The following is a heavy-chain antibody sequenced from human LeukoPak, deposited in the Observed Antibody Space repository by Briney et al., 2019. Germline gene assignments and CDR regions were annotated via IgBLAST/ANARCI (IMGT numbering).Heavy chain of an antibody. CDR1: GGSFSGYY. V-gene: IGHV4-34*01. CDR3: ARGLRAYCGGDCYGHAFDI. Sequence: PSETLSLTCAVYGGSFSGYYWSWIRQPPGKGLEWIGETNHSGSTNYNPSLKSRVTISVDTSKNQFSLKLSSVTAADTAVYYCARGLRAYCGGDCYGHAFDIWGQGTMVTVSS. J-gene: IGHJ3*02. D-gene: IGHD2-21*02. CDR2: TNHSGST.